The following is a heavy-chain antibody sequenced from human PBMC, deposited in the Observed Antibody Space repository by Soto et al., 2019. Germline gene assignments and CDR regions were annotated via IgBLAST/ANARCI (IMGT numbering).Heavy chain of an antibody. V-gene: IGHV3-23*01. D-gene: IGHD3-22*01. CDR3: AKRGSPDEMIVVVMRAFDI. Sequence: QPGGSLRLSCAASGFTFSSYAMSWVRQAPGKGLEWVSAISGSGGSTYYADSVKGRFTISRDNSKNTLYLQMNSLRAEDTAVYYCAKRGSPDEMIVVVMRAFDIWGQGTMVTVSS. CDR1: GFTFSSYA. CDR2: ISGSGGST. J-gene: IGHJ3*02.